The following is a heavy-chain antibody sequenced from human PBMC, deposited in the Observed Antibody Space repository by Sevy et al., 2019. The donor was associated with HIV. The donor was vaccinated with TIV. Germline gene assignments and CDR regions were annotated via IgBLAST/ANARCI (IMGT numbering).Heavy chain of an antibody. V-gene: IGHV3-21*01. CDR1: GFTFSSYS. D-gene: IGHD3-22*01. CDR2: ISSSSSYI. CDR3: ATGKVNYYDSSFARV. Sequence: GGSLRLSCVASGFTFSSYSMNWVRQAPGKGLEWVSSISSSSSYIYYADSVKGRFTISRDNAKNSLYLQMNSLRAEDTAVYYCATGKVNYYDSSFARVWGQGTLVTVSS. J-gene: IGHJ4*02.